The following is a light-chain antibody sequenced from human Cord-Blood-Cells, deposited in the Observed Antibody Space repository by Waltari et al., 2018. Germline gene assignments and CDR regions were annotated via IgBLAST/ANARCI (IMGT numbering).Light chain of an antibody. CDR2: GAS. CDR3: QQYNNWPPYT. Sequence: EIVMTQAPAPLSVSPGERATLSCRASHSISSNLAWYQQNPGQAPRLLIYGASTRATGIPARFSGSGSGTEFTLTISSLQSEDFAVYYCQQYNNWPPYTFGQGTKLEIK. V-gene: IGKV3-15*01. J-gene: IGKJ2*01. CDR1: HSISSN.